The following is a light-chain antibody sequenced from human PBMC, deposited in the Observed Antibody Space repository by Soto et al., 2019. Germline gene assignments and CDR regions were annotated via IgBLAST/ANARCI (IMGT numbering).Light chain of an antibody. CDR3: QQYENLPT. Sequence: DIQITHSPSSLSASVRDRVTSTXQASQNINNYLNWYQQKPGRAPKLLIYDASNLEAGVPSRFRGSGSGTDFTFTISRLQPEDIATYYCQQYENLPTFGQGTRLENK. J-gene: IGKJ5*01. CDR1: QNINNY. CDR2: DAS. V-gene: IGKV1-33*01.